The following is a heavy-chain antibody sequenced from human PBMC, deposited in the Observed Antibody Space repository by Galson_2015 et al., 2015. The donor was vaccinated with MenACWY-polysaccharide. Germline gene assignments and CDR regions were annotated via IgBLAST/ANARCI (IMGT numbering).Heavy chain of an antibody. D-gene: IGHD6-19*01. Sequence: SEPLSLTCPVSVGSISSYYWSWIRQPPGKGLEWIGYIYYSRSTNYNPSLKSRVTISVDTSKNQFSLKLSSVTAADTAVYYCARADSGWSLGYYYYGMDVWGHGTAVAVS. CDR3: ARADSGWSLGYYYYGMDV. J-gene: IGHJ6*02. CDR2: IYYSRST. CDR1: VGSISSYY. V-gene: IGHV4-59*01.